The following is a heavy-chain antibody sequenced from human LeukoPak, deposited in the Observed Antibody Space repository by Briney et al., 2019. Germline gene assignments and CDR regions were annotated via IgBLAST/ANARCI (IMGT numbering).Heavy chain of an antibody. Sequence: PGGSLRLSCAASGFTFSSYAMSWVRQSPGEGLEWVSAISGGGGSTYYAYYADSVRGRFTISRDNSKNTLYLQMNSLRAEDTAVYYCAKFYDILTAYFDYWGQGTLVTVSS. D-gene: IGHD3-9*01. CDR2: ISGGGGSTYYA. J-gene: IGHJ4*02. CDR3: AKFYDILTAYFDY. V-gene: IGHV3-23*01. CDR1: GFTFSSYA.